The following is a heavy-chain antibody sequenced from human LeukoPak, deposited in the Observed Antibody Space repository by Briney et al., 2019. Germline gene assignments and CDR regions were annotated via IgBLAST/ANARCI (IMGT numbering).Heavy chain of an antibody. Sequence: PSETLSLTCTVSGGSISSYYWSWIRQPPGKGLEWIGYIYYSGSTNYNPSLKSRVTISVDTSKNQFSLKLSSVTAADTAVYYCARDRTLRIEDGEQFPDWYFDLWGRGTLVTVSS. D-gene: IGHD5-24*01. CDR1: GGSISSYY. V-gene: IGHV4-59*01. CDR3: ARDRTLRIEDGEQFPDWYFDL. CDR2: IYYSGST. J-gene: IGHJ2*01.